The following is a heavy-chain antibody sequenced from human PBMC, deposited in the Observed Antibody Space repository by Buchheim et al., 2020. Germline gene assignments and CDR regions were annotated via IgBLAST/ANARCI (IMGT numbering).Heavy chain of an antibody. J-gene: IGHJ2*01. CDR1: GFTFSSYA. D-gene: IGHD3-22*01. Sequence: EVQLLESGGGLVQPGGSLRLSCAASGFTFSSYAMSWVRQAPGKGLEWVSAISGSGGSTYYADSVKGRFTISRANSKNTLYLQMNSLRAEDTAVYYCAKATLGNTMIVVPGGWYFDLWGRGTL. CDR3: AKATLGNTMIVVPGGWYFDL. CDR2: ISGSGGST. V-gene: IGHV3-23*01.